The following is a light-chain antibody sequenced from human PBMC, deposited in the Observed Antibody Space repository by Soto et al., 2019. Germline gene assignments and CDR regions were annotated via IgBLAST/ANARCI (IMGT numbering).Light chain of an antibody. J-gene: IGKJ4*01. CDR2: AAS. V-gene: IGKV1-27*01. CDR3: QQFNNYPLT. Sequence: DVTMSQSRSSVSTSVGARVTITCRASQGSANYLAWHQQKPGKVPKLLIYAASTLQSGVPSRFSGSGSGTDFTLTISSLQHEDFATYYCQQFNNYPLTFGGGAKV. CDR1: QGSANY.